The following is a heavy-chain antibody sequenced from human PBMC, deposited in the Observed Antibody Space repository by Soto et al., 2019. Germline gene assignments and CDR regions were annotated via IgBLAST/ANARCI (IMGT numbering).Heavy chain of an antibody. Sequence: PGGSLRLSCAASGFTFSSYGMHWVRQAPGKGLEWVAVISYDGSNKYYADSVKGRFTISRDNSKNTLYLQMNSLRAEDTAVYYCAKFTQQLDLDYWGQGTLVTVSS. CDR2: ISYDGSNK. D-gene: IGHD6-13*01. CDR1: GFTFSSYG. J-gene: IGHJ4*02. CDR3: AKFTQQLDLDY. V-gene: IGHV3-30*18.